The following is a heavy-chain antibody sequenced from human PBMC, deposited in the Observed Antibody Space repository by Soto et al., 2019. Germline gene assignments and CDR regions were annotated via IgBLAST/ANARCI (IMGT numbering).Heavy chain of an antibody. CDR3: PRISVAGGTFDF. V-gene: IGHV3-23*01. CDR1: GFTFSSYA. Sequence: EMQLLESRGDLVQPGGSLRLSCVVSGFTFSSYAMTWVRQAPGKGLEWVSGISQSGRATYYADSVTGRFTISRDNSKNTVYMQMNSLRVEDTAVYHCPRISVAGGTFDFCRQGALVTVSS. D-gene: IGHD6-19*01. CDR2: ISQSGRAT. J-gene: IGHJ4*02.